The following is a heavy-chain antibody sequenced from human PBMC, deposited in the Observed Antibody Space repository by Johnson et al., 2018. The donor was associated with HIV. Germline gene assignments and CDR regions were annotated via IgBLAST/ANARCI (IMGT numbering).Heavy chain of an antibody. J-gene: IGHJ3*02. CDR3: ARSPYSSGWYNGFQWAFDI. CDR1: GFTFSRYG. D-gene: IGHD6-13*01. Sequence: VQLLESGGGLVQPGGSLRLSCAASGFTFSRYGMHWVRQAPGKGLEWVAVIWYDGSNKYYADSVKGRFTISRDNSKNTLYLQMNSRRAEDTAVYYCARSPYSSGWYNGFQWAFDIWGQGTMVTVSS. V-gene: IGHV3-33*01. CDR2: IWYDGSNK.